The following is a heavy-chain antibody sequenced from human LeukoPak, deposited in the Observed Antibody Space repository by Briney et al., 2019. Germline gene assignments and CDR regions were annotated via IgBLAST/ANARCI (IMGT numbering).Heavy chain of an antibody. J-gene: IGHJ4*02. Sequence: SVKVSCKASGGTFSSYAISWVRQAPGQGLEWMGRIIPILGITNYAQKFQGRVTITADKSTNTAYMELSSLRSEDTAVFYCARDLRGSSSWYDYWGQGTLVTVSS. CDR1: GGTFSSYA. CDR3: ARDLRGSSSWYDY. CDR2: IIPILGIT. V-gene: IGHV1-69*04. D-gene: IGHD6-13*01.